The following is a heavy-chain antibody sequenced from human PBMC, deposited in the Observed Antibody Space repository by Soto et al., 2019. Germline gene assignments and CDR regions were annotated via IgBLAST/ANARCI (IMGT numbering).Heavy chain of an antibody. CDR1: GFTFSIDS. CDR3: AYPLLSPFHI. J-gene: IGHJ3*02. D-gene: IGHD2-2*01. V-gene: IGHV3-48*01. Sequence: PGGSLRLSCAASGFTFSIDSMNWVRQAPGKGLEWVSYISSSSNTIYYADSVKGRFTISRDHAKNSLYLQMSSLRAEDTAVYYCAYPLLSPFHIWGQGTMVTVSS. CDR2: ISSSSNTI.